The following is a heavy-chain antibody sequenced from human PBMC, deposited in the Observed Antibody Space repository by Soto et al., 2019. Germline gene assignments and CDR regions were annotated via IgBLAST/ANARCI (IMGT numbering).Heavy chain of an antibody. D-gene: IGHD3-3*01. CDR1: GGSISSSSYY. J-gene: IGHJ3*02. CDR2: IYYGGST. CDR3: ARAYDFWSGSLIQSGYFHAHAFDI. Sequence: SETLSLTCTVSGGSISSSSYYWGWIRQPPGKGLEWIGSIYYGGSTYYNPSLKSRVTISVDTSKNQFSLKLSSVTAADTAVYYCARAYDFWSGSLIQSGYFHAHAFDIWGQGTMVT. V-gene: IGHV4-39*01.